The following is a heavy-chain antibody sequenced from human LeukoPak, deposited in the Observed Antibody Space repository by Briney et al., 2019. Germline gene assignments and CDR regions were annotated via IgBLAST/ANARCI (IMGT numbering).Heavy chain of an antibody. D-gene: IGHD3-22*01. CDR2: IYYSGST. Sequence: SETLSLTCTVSGGSISSSSYYWGWIRQPPGKGLEWIGSIYYSGSTYYNPSLKSRVTISVDTSKNQFSLKLSSVTAADTAVYYCARQTYYYDSSGYYPNLNFDYWGQGTLVTVSS. J-gene: IGHJ4*02. V-gene: IGHV4-39*01. CDR3: ARQTYYYDSSGYYPNLNFDY. CDR1: GGSISSSSYY.